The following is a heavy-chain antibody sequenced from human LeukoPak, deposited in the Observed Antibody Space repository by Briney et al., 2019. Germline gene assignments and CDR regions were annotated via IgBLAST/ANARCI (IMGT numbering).Heavy chain of an antibody. V-gene: IGHV3-53*01. CDR2: IYSGGST. Sequence: GGSLRLSCAASGFTVSSNYMSWVRQAPGKGLEWVSVIYSGGSTYYADSVKGRFTISRDNSENTLYLQMNSLRAEDTAVYYCARDTLLYDILTGYYSLWGQGTLVTVSS. J-gene: IGHJ4*02. CDR3: ARDTLLYDILTGYYSL. CDR1: GFTVSSNY. D-gene: IGHD3-9*01.